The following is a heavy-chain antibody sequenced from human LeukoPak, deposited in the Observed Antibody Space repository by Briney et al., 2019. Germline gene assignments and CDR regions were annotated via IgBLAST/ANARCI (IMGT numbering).Heavy chain of an antibody. Sequence: ASVKVSCKASGYTFTSYDINWVRQATGQGLEWMGWMNPNSGNTGYAQKFQGRVTITRNTSISTAYMELSSLRSEDTAVYYCARGGDRYSGSYRDYWGQGALVTVSS. J-gene: IGHJ4*02. CDR2: MNPNSGNT. CDR3: ARGGDRYSGSYRDY. D-gene: IGHD1-26*01. V-gene: IGHV1-8*03. CDR1: GYTFTSYD.